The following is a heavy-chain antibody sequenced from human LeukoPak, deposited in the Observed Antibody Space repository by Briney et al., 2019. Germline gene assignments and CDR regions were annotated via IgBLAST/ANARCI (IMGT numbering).Heavy chain of an antibody. Sequence: SVKVSCNASGGTFSSYAISWVRQAPGQGLEWMGGIIPIFGTANYAQKFQGRVTITTDESTSTAYMELSSLRSEDTAVYYCARLQQLGWFDPWGQGTLVTVSS. J-gene: IGHJ5*02. V-gene: IGHV1-69*05. CDR2: IIPIFGTA. D-gene: IGHD6-13*01. CDR3: ARLQQLGWFDP. CDR1: GGTFSSYA.